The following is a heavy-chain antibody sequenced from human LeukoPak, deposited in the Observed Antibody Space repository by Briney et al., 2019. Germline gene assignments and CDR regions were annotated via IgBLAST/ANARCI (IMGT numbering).Heavy chain of an antibody. CDR2: IYYSGST. CDR1: GGSISSSSYY. V-gene: IGHV4-39*07. D-gene: IGHD3/OR15-3a*01. J-gene: IGHJ4*02. CDR3: ARDRTGWTFDY. Sequence: SETLSLTCTVSGGSISSSSYYWGWIRQPPGKGLEWIGSIYYSGSTYYNPSLKSRVTISVDTSKNQFSLKLSSVTAADTAVYYCARDRTGWTFDYWGQGTLVTVSS.